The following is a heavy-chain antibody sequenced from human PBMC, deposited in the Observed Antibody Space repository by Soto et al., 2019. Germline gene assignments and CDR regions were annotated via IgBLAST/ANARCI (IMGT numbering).Heavy chain of an antibody. D-gene: IGHD3-3*01. J-gene: IGHJ4*02. CDR3: ARDTIPAIFGVVNPLDY. Sequence: QVQLVESGGGVVQPGRSLRLSCAASGFTFCSYGMHWVRQAPGKGLEWVAVIWYDGSNKYYADSVKGRFTISRDNSKNTLYLQMNSLRAEDTAVYYCARDTIPAIFGVVNPLDYWGQGTLVTVSS. V-gene: IGHV3-33*01. CDR1: GFTFCSYG. CDR2: IWYDGSNK.